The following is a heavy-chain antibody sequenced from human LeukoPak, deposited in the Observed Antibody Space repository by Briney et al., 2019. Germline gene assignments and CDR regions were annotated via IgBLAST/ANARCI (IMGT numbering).Heavy chain of an antibody. D-gene: IGHD3-10*01. CDR2: IIPIFGTA. CDR3: ARSRITMVRGAQRNWFDP. J-gene: IGHJ5*02. V-gene: IGHV1-69*05. Sequence: ASVKVSCKASGGTFSSYAISWVRQAPGQGLEWMGGIIPIFGTANYAQKFQGRVTSTTDESTSTAYMELSSLRSEDTAVYYCARSRITMVRGAQRNWFDPWGQGTLVTVSS. CDR1: GGTFSSYA.